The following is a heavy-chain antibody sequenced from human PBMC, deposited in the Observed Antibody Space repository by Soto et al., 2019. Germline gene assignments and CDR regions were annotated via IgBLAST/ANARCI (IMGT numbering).Heavy chain of an antibody. J-gene: IGHJ4*02. D-gene: IGHD2-8*02. CDR3: ARDKITGLFDY. V-gene: IGHV4-34*01. CDR1: GGSFSGYY. CDR2: INHSGST. Sequence: QVQLQQWGAGLLKPSETLSLTCAVYGGSFSGYYWTWIRQPPGTGLEWIGEINHSGSTNYKPSLTSRVTISVDTSKNQFSLKRTSVTAAVTAVYYCARDKITGLFDYWGQGTLVTVSS.